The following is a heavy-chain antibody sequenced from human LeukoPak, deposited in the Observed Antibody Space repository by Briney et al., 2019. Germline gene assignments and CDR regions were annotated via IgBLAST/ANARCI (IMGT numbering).Heavy chain of an antibody. Sequence: GGSLRLSCAASGFTFSDSAMTWVRQAPGKGLEWVSAISGDGFDIYYADSVKARFTISRDTSRNTVFLQMDGLRAEDTAVYYCAKRVGENAGPTDPWGQGTLVTVSS. CDR3: AKRVGENAGPTDP. J-gene: IGHJ5*02. CDR1: GFTFSDSA. D-gene: IGHD3-10*01. CDR2: ISGDGFDI. V-gene: IGHV3-23*01.